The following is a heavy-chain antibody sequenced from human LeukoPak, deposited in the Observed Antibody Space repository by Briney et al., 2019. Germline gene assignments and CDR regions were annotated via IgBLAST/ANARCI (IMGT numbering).Heavy chain of an antibody. Sequence: GGSLRLSCAASGFSLNYFGMNWVRQAPGKGLEWVSSISRLSDYIYYADSVKGRFTISRDNAKNSLYLQMNSLRAEDTAVYYCARDGARSGWYGGLDYWGQGTLVTVSS. J-gene: IGHJ4*02. D-gene: IGHD6-19*01. CDR1: GFSLNYFG. CDR3: ARDGARSGWYGGLDY. CDR2: ISRLSDYI. V-gene: IGHV3-21*01.